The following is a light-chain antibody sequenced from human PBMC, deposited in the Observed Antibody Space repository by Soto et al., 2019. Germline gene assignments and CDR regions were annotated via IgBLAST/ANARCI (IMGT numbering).Light chain of an antibody. Sequence: EIVLTQSPGTLSLSPGERATLSCRASQSVNSNLLAWSQQKPGQAPRLLIYGASSRATGTPDRFSGSGSGTDFTLSISRLEPEDFAVYYCQQYADSPITFCQGTRLEIK. CDR2: GAS. CDR3: QQYADSPIT. J-gene: IGKJ5*01. V-gene: IGKV3-20*01. CDR1: QSVNSNL.